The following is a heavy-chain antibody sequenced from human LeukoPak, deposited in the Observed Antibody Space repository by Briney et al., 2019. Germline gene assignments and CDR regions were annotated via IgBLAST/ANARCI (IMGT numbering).Heavy chain of an antibody. V-gene: IGHV3-48*04. Sequence: PGGSLRLSCAASGFTFSSYSMTWVRQAPGKGLEWVSYISSSSSAIYYADSVKGRFTISRDNAKNSLYLQMNSLRAEDTAVYYCARGLRSFDYWGQGTLVTVSS. D-gene: IGHD5-12*01. CDR2: ISSSSSAI. CDR1: GFTFSSYS. J-gene: IGHJ4*02. CDR3: ARGLRSFDY.